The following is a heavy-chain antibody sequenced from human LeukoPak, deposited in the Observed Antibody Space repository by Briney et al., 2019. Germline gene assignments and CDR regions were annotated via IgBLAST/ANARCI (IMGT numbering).Heavy chain of an antibody. CDR3: ASVRHGSSWDFQH. CDR2: IFYSGTT. D-gene: IGHD6-13*01. J-gene: IGHJ1*01. V-gene: IGHV4-61*01. CDR1: GGSVSSGSYY. Sequence: PSETLSLTCTVSGGSVSSGSYYWSWIRQPPGKGLEWIGYIFYSGTTNYNPSLKSRVTLSVDTSKNQFSLKLSSVTAADTAVYYCASVRHGSSWDFQHWGQGTLVTVSS.